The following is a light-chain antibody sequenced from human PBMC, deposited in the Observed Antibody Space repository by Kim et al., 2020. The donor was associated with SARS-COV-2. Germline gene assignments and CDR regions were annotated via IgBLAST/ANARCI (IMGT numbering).Light chain of an antibody. CDR2: QAS. CDR3: QQSHTLWT. V-gene: IGKV1-5*03. CDR1: QDITRW. J-gene: IGKJ1*01. Sequence: SASVGDRVTLTCRASQDITRWMAWFQQRSGEAPRLLIYQASNLESGVPSRFSGSGSGTEFTLTISSLQPDDFATYYCQQSHTLWTFGQGTKVDIK.